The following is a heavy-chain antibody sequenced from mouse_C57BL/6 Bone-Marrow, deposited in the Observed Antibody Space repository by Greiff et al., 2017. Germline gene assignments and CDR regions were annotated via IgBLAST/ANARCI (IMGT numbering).Heavy chain of an antibody. CDR1: EYEFPSHD. D-gene: IGHD2-4*01. V-gene: IGHV5-2*01. CDR2: INSDGGST. CDR3: ARFTMITTEEVVYAMDY. Sequence: EVQGVESGGGLVQPGESLKLSCESNEYEFPSHDMSWVRKTPEKRLELVAAINSDGGSTYYPDTMERRFIISRDNTKKTLYLQMSSLRSEDTALYYCARFTMITTEEVVYAMDYWGQGTTVTVSS. J-gene: IGHJ4*01.